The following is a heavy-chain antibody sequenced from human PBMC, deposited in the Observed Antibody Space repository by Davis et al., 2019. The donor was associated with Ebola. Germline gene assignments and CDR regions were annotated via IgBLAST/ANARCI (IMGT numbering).Heavy chain of an antibody. Sequence: GESLKISCKASGYSFTRFWIAWVRQMPGKDLEWMGIIFPGDSDTRYSPSFQGQVIISADKSINTAYLQWSNLKASDTAMYYCARAPYDSRYPYTWYFDSWGQGTLVTVSS. D-gene: IGHD3-22*01. CDR3: ARAPYDSRYPYTWYFDS. CDR1: GYSFTRFW. CDR2: IFPGDSDT. V-gene: IGHV5-51*01. J-gene: IGHJ5*01.